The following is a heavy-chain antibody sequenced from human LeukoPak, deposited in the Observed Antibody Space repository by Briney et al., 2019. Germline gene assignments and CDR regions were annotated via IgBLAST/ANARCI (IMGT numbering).Heavy chain of an antibody. J-gene: IGHJ4*02. D-gene: IGHD3-22*01. Sequence: GGSLRLSCAASGFTFSGSAMHWVRQASGKGLGWVGRIRSKANSYATAYAASVKGRFTISRDDSKNTAYLQMNSLKSEDTAVYYCLFFDNSGVAYWGQGTLVTVSS. CDR1: GFTFSGSA. CDR2: IRSKANSYAT. CDR3: LFFDNSGVAY. V-gene: IGHV3-73*01.